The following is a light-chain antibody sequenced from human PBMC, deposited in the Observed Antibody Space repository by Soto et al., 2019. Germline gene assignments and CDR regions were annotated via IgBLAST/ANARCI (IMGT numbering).Light chain of an antibody. J-gene: IGLJ1*01. Sequence: QSALTQPRSASGSPVQSVTISCTGTSSDVGGYNYVSWYQQHPGKAPKLMIYEVTKRPSGVPDRVSGSKSGNTASLTVSGLQAEDERDYYCSSYAGTKNPYASGTGTKVTVL. CDR1: SSDVGGYNY. V-gene: IGLV2-8*01. CDR2: EVT. CDR3: SSYAGTKNPYA.